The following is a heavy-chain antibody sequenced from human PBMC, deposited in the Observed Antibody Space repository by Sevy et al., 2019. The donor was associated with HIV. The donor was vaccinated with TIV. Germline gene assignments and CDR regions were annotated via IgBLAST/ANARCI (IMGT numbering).Heavy chain of an antibody. CDR1: GFTFSTYT. CDR2: ITPDDT. V-gene: IGHV3-23*01. D-gene: IGHD1-1*01. Sequence: GGSLRLSCTASGFTFSTYTLTWVRQAPGKGLEWVSSITPDDTHYANSVRGRFSVSRDNSKNTLYLQMDSLTVDDTAVYYCSRDARTWGGPWYGTSGADRWGQGTLVTVSS. J-gene: IGHJ5*02. CDR3: SRDARTWGGPWYGTSGADR.